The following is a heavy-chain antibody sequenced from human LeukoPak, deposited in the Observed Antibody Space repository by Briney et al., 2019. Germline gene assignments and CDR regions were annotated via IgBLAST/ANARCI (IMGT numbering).Heavy chain of an antibody. CDR2: IWYDGSNK. Sequence: GGSLRLSCAASGFTFSNYGMHWVRQAPGKGLQWVAVIWYDGSNKYYAESVKGRFTISRDNSKNTLYLQMNGLRAEDTAVYYCARDHFTMVRGAEFDYWGQGTLVTVSS. J-gene: IGHJ4*02. D-gene: IGHD3-10*01. CDR1: GFTFSNYG. V-gene: IGHV3-33*01. CDR3: ARDHFTMVRGAEFDY.